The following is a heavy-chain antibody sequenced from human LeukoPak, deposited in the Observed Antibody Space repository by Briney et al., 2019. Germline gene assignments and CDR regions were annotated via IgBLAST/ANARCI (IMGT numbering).Heavy chain of an antibody. D-gene: IGHD3-10*01. V-gene: IGHV3-30*02. J-gene: IGHJ4*02. Sequence: GGSLRXXCAXSGXTFRIYGMHWVRQAPGKGLEWVAFIEYEQGYNKYYADPVKGRFTISRDNSENTLYLQMNSLTTADTALYYCAKDREYASGSFPIDSWGQGTQVIVSS. CDR3: AKDREYASGSFPIDS. CDR2: IEYEQGYNK. CDR1: GXTFRIYG.